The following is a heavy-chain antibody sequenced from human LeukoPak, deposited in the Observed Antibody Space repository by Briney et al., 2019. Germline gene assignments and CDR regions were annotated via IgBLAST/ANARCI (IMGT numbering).Heavy chain of an antibody. CDR2: INPRGGST. V-gene: IGHV1-46*01. CDR1: GYTFTYKY. D-gene: IGHD3-22*01. Sequence: ASVKVSCKASGYTFTYKYMHWVRQAPGQGLEWMGVINPRGGSTSYAQKFQGRLTMTRDMSTSTVYMELSSLRSEDTAVYFCARDPKDDTSGYYYFDNWGQGTLVTVSS. CDR3: ARDPKDDTSGYYYFDN. J-gene: IGHJ4*02.